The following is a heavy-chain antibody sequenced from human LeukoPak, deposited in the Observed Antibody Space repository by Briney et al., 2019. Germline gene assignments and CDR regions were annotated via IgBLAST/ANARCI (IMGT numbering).Heavy chain of an antibody. CDR2: IYYSGSP. CDR3: ARGNNPYYFDY. D-gene: IGHD2/OR15-2a*01. V-gene: IGHV4-38-2*01. Sequence: SETLSLTCAVSGYSISSGYYWGWIRQPPGKGLEWIGYIYYSGSPFYNPSLKSRVTISVDTSKNHFSLNLSSVTAADTAVYYCARGNNPYYFDYWGQGTLVTVSS. J-gene: IGHJ4*02. CDR1: GYSISSGYY.